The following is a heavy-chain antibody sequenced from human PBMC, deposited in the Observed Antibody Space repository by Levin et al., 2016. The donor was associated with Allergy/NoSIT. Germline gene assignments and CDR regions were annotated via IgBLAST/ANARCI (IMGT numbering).Heavy chain of an antibody. CDR3: ARGGDGTIIVVPSTMDFDP. J-gene: IGHJ5*02. CDR2: ISGNMDKT. Sequence: ASVKVSCKASNNTFSRSGISWVRQVPGQGLEWLGWISGNMDKTHYAQKFQGRVTMTKDTSTSTAYMELKSLTPDDTAVYYCARGGDGTIIVVPSTMDFDPWGQGTLVTVSS. V-gene: IGHV1-18*04. CDR1: NNTFSRSG. D-gene: IGHD2-2*01.